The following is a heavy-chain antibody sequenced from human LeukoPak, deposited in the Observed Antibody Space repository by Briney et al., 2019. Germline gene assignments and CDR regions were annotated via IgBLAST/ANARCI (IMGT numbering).Heavy chain of an antibody. V-gene: IGHV3-30-3*01. Sequence: PGGSLRLSCAASGFTFSSYAMHWVRQAPGKGLEWVAVISYDGSNKYYADSVKGRFTISRDNSKNTLYLQMNSLRAEDTAVYYCARDLGEQWLSYYYGMDVWGQGTTVTVSS. CDR2: ISYDGSNK. CDR3: ARDLGEQWLSYYYGMDV. CDR1: GFTFSSYA. J-gene: IGHJ6*02. D-gene: IGHD6-19*01.